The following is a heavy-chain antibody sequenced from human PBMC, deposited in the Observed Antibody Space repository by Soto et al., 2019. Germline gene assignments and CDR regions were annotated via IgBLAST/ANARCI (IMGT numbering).Heavy chain of an antibody. D-gene: IGHD3-9*01. CDR3: ARFAGDLTGYYRAWFDP. CDR2: IIPIFGTA. V-gene: IGHV1-69*13. J-gene: IGHJ5*02. Sequence: ASVKVSCKASGGTFSSYAISWVRQAPGQGLEWMGGIIPIFGTANHAQKFQGRVTITADESTSTAYMELSSLRSEDTAVYYCARFAGDLTGYYRAWFDPWGQGTLVTVSS. CDR1: GGTFSSYA.